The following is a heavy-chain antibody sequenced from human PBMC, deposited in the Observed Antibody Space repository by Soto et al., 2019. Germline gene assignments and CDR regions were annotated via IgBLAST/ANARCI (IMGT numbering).Heavy chain of an antibody. Sequence: QVQLVQSGAEVKKPGASVKVSCKASGYTFIDYYMHWVRQAPGQGLEWMGWINPDSGGTNYAQKFQGWVTMTRDTSISTAYMDLSRLRSDDTAVFYCARARITIFGVVTEEYYFDYWGQGTLVTVSS. CDR2: INPDSGGT. V-gene: IGHV1-2*04. D-gene: IGHD3-3*01. J-gene: IGHJ4*02. CDR1: GYTFIDYY. CDR3: ARARITIFGVVTEEYYFDY.